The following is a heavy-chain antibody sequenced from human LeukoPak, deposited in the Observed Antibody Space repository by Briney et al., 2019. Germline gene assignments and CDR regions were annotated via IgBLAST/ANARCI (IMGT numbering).Heavy chain of an antibody. D-gene: IGHD6-19*01. Sequence: GASVKVSCKASGGTFSRYAISWVRQAPGQGPEWMGGIIPMFGIANYAQKFQGRVTITADESTSTAYMELSSLRSEDTAVYYCARDRPYTGGWRGFDYWGQGTLVTVSS. CDR1: GGTFSRYA. J-gene: IGHJ4*02. CDR2: IIPMFGIA. CDR3: ARDRPYTGGWRGFDY. V-gene: IGHV1-69*13.